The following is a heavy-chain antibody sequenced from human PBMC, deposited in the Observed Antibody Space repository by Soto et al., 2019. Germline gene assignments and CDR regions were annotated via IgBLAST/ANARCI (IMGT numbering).Heavy chain of an antibody. CDR3: ARSAGIAVADLFDY. V-gene: IGHV4-38-2*02. CDR1: SYSISSGFF. CDR2: IFHTGST. J-gene: IGHJ4*01. D-gene: IGHD6-19*01. Sequence: PSETLSLTCTVSSYSISSGFFWGWIRQTPGKAMEWIGSIFHTGSTYYTPSLKSRVTLSVDTSKNQFSLTMTSLTVADTAVYYCARSAGIAVADLFDYWGRGTRVTVSS.